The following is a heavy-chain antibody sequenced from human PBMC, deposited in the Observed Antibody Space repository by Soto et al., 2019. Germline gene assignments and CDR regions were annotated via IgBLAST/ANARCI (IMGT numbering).Heavy chain of an antibody. J-gene: IGHJ5*02. V-gene: IGHV4-39*01. CDR3: LRRYNCNDNYCDP. Sequence: SEKLSLTCTVSGASISVHSYYWTWIRQPPGKGLEWIGSSYYSGTTYFNPSLKSRATISVDTSKNQFSLRLTSVTAADTAIYYCLRRYNCNDNYCDPWCPGARVTVSS. CDR2: SYYSGTT. D-gene: IGHD3-9*01. CDR1: GASISVHSYY.